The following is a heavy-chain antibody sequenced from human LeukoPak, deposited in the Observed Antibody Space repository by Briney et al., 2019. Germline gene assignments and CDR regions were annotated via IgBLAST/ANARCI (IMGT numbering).Heavy chain of an antibody. CDR2: INSEGTST. Sequence: GGSLRLSCVGSGFTFSGYWMHWVRQAPGQGLVWVSRINSEGTSTTHADSVKGRFTISRDISNKTLYLQMNSLRVEDTALYYCAKTLVPSGIYHEDYFDYWGQGTLVTVSS. CDR1: GFTFSGYW. V-gene: IGHV3-74*01. D-gene: IGHD1-26*01. J-gene: IGHJ4*02. CDR3: AKTLVPSGIYHEDYFDY.